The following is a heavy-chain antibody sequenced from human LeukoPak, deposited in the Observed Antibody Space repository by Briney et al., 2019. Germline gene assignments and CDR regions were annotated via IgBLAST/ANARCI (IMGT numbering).Heavy chain of an antibody. V-gene: IGHV3-74*01. CDR1: GFTFTNYW. J-gene: IGHJ2*01. CDR3: ARAPENYDVLTGYYGWYFDL. Sequence: PGRSLRLSCATSGFTFTNYWMVWVRHAPGKGLVWVSRINSDGRTTNYADSVKGRFTISRDNAKNTLYLQMKSLSAEDTAVYFCARAPENYDVLTGYYGWYFDLWGRGTLVTVSS. CDR2: INSDGRTT. D-gene: IGHD3-9*01.